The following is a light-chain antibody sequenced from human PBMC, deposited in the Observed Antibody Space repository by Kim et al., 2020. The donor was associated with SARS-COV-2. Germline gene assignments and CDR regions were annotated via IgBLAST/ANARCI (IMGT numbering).Light chain of an antibody. Sequence: SGGNRVTITVQASQDINRHLNWYQHKPGKDPRLLIHDASISDTGALSRFSGSGIGTKFTLTISSLQPDDVATYYCQQYDNKPLYAFGQGTKVDIK. CDR2: DAS. V-gene: IGKV1-33*01. CDR1: QDINRH. CDR3: QQYDNKPLYA. J-gene: IGKJ2*01.